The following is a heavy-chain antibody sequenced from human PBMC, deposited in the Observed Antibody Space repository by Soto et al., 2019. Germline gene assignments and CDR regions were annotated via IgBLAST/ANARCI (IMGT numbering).Heavy chain of an antibody. V-gene: IGHV1-24*01. D-gene: IGHD1-26*01. CDR2: FDPEDGET. J-gene: IGHJ4*02. Sequence: GASVKVSCKVSGYTLSELSMHWVRQARGNGLEWMGNFDPEDGETLYAQKLQGRVTMTTDTSTSTAYMELRSLRSDDTAVYYCARDAAVGLFDYWGQGTLVTVSS. CDR3: ARDAAVGLFDY. CDR1: GYTLSELS.